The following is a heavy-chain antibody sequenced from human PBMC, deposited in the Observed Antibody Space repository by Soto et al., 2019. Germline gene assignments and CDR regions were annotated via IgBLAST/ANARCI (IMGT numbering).Heavy chain of an antibody. J-gene: IGHJ4*02. D-gene: IGHD2-2*02. CDR1: GYSFTSYG. CDR3: ARIILPAAINAEPNFDY. Sequence: ASVKVSCKASGYSFTSYGISWVRQAPGQGLEWMGWIGAYNGNTNYAQKLQGRVTMATDTSTSTAYMELRSLRSDDTAVYYCARIILPAAINAEPNFDYWGQGTLVTVSS. CDR2: IGAYNGNT. V-gene: IGHV1-18*01.